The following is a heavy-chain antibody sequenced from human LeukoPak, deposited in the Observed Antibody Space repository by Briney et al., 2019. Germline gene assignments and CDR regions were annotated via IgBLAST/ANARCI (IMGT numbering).Heavy chain of an antibody. V-gene: IGHV1-2*02. D-gene: IGHD2-2*01. CDR2: INPNRGGT. J-gene: IGHJ4*02. CDR1: GYTFTGYY. CDR3: ARDLGYCSSTSCYREYYFDY. Sequence: GASVKVSCKASGYTFTGYYMHWVRQAPGQGLEWMGWINPNRGGTNYAQKFQGRVTMTRDTSISTAYMELSRLRSDDTAVYYCARDLGYCSSTSCYREYYFDYWGQGTLVTVSS.